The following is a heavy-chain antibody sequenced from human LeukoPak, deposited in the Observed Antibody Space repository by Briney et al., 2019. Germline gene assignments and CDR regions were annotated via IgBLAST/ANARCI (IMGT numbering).Heavy chain of an antibody. CDR1: GFTFSSYW. J-gene: IGHJ4*02. CDR3: ARSKPRGATMVRGVIDY. CDR2: IKQDGSEK. V-gene: IGHV3-7*01. D-gene: IGHD3-10*01. Sequence: GGSLRLSCAASGFTFSSYWMSWVRQAPGKGLEWVANIKQDGSEKYYVDSVKGRFTISRDNAKNSLYLQMNSLRAEDTAVYYCARSKPRGATMVRGVIDYWGQGTLVTVSS.